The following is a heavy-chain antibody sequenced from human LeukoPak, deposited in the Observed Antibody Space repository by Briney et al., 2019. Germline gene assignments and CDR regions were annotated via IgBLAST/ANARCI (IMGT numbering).Heavy chain of an antibody. CDR1: GGTFSSYA. Sequence: SVKVSCKASGGTFSSYAISWVRHAPGQGLEWMGGIIPIFGTANYAQKFQGRVTITADESTSTAYMELSSLRSEDTAVYYCASQLRPLGYYYMDVWGKGTTVTVSS. V-gene: IGHV1-69*13. CDR2: IIPIFGTA. J-gene: IGHJ6*03. D-gene: IGHD1-1*01. CDR3: ASQLRPLGYYYMDV.